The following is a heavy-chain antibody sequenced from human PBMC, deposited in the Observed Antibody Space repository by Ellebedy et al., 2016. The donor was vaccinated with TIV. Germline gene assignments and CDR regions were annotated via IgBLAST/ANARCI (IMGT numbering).Heavy chain of an antibody. CDR1: GGSISSSSYY. J-gene: IGHJ4*02. V-gene: IGHV4-39*01. CDR3: ARHGATGGRGVY. Sequence: SETLSLXCSVSGGSISSSSYYWGWIRQPPGKGLEWIGSIYDAGRTFYNPSLKSRVTISVDTAKNQFSLKLSSVTAADRAVYYCARHGATGGRGVYWGQGTLVTVSS. D-gene: IGHD2-15*01. CDR2: IYDAGRT.